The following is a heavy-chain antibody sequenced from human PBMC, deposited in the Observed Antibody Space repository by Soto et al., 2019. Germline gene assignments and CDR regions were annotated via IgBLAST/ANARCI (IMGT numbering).Heavy chain of an antibody. CDR1: GGTFSSYA. V-gene: IGHV1-69*12. D-gene: IGHD1-26*01. CDR3: ARSSRGGATPRGYFQQ. Sequence: QVQLVQSGAEVKKPGSSVKVSCKASGGTFSSYAISWVRQAPGQGLEWMGGIIPIFGTANYAQKFQGRVTITADESKSTDYLELNRLRSEDKAVYYCARSSRGGATPRGYFQQRGPGTLVPVSS. J-gene: IGHJ1*01. CDR2: IIPIFGTA.